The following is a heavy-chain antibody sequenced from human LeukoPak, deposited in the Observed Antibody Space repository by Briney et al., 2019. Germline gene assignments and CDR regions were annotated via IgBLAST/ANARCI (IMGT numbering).Heavy chain of an antibody. CDR3: TRGDGY. Sequence: GGSLRLSCAASGFTFGSYWMHWVRQAPGKGLVWVSRINTDGGSTTYADSVKGRFTISRDNARNSLFLQMSNLRAEDTAVYYCTRGDGYWGQGTLVTVSS. CDR2: INTDGGST. V-gene: IGHV3-74*01. CDR1: GFTFGSYW. J-gene: IGHJ4*02. D-gene: IGHD2-21*02.